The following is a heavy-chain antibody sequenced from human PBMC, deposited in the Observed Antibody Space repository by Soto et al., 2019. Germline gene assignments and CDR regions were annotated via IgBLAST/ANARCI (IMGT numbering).Heavy chain of an antibody. CDR3: VRDSTAFLFDY. Sequence: PSETLSLTCTVSGGSVRDGSFYWSWIRQSPGRGLEWIGYIYYTGRTSYNPSLKGRVSISVDTSKNQFSLNLTSATAADTAVYYCVRDSTAFLFDYWGQGAKVTVSS. CDR1: GGSVRDGSFY. V-gene: IGHV4-61*01. CDR2: IYYTGRT. D-gene: IGHD2-2*01. J-gene: IGHJ4*02.